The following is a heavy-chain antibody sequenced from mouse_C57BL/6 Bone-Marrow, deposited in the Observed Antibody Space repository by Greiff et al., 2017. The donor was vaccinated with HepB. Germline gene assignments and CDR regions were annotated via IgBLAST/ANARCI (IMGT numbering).Heavy chain of an antibody. CDR3: ARPYYYGSSYVNFDY. J-gene: IGHJ2*01. V-gene: IGHV1-18*01. Sequence: EVQLQQSGPELVKPGASVKIPCKASGYTFTDYNMDWVKQSHGKSLEWIGDINPNNGGTIYNQKFKGKATLTVDKSSSTAYMELRSLTSEDTAVYYCARPYYYGSSYVNFDYWGQGTTLTVSS. CDR2: INPNNGGT. D-gene: IGHD1-1*01. CDR1: GYTFTDYN.